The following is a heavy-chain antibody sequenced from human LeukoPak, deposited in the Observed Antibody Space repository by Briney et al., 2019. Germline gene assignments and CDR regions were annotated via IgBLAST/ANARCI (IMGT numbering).Heavy chain of an antibody. J-gene: IGHJ6*03. Sequence: PGGSLRLSRAASGFTFSSYSMNWVRQAPGKGLEWVSYISSSSSSTIYYADSVKGRFTISRDNAKNSLYLQLNSLRAEDTAVYYCAREFTVTTAGDYYYYMDVWGKGTTVTVS. V-gene: IGHV3-48*01. D-gene: IGHD4-17*01. CDR1: GFTFSSYS. CDR2: ISSSSSSTI. CDR3: AREFTVTTAGDYYYYMDV.